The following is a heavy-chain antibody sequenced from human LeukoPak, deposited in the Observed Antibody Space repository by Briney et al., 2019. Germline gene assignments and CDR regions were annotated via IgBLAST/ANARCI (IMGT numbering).Heavy chain of an antibody. CDR1: GITFNSHA. J-gene: IGHJ6*03. CDR3: AKGGVATMRDGYNYYYYYKED. V-gene: IGHV3-23*01. Sequence: GGSLRLSCAASGITFNSHAMSWVRQAPGKGLEWVSLISGSGGHTYYGDSVKGRFTISRDNSKNTLYLQMNSLRADDTAVYYCAKGGVATMRDGYNYYYYYKEDCGRGTTVTVSS. CDR2: ISGSGGHT. D-gene: IGHD5-24*01.